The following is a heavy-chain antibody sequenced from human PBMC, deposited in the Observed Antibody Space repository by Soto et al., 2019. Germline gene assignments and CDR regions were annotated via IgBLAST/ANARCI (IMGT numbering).Heavy chain of an antibody. J-gene: IGHJ6*02. CDR2: IDYSGST. D-gene: IGHD2-15*01. CDR1: GGSISSGNYY. V-gene: IGHV4-39*01. Sequence: PSETLSLTCTVSGGSISSGNYYGGWIRQPPGKGLEWIGSIDYSGSTYYNPSLKSRVTISVDTSKNQFSLKLSSVTAADTAVYYCARPGYCSDGSCYRTSHYYFYSGMDVWGQGTTVTVSS. CDR3: ARPGYCSDGSCYRTSHYYFYSGMDV.